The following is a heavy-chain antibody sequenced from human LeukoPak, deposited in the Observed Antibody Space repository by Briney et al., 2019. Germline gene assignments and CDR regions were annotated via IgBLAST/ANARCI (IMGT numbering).Heavy chain of an antibody. CDR2: IYYSGST. Sequence: SETLSLTCTVSGGSISSYSWSWIRQPPGKGLEWIGYIYYSGSTNYNPSLKSRVTISVDTSKNQFSLKLSSVTAADTAVYYCARLESRYGWFDPWGQGTLVTVSS. J-gene: IGHJ5*02. D-gene: IGHD3-3*01. CDR1: GGSISSYS. CDR3: ARLESRYGWFDP. V-gene: IGHV4-59*01.